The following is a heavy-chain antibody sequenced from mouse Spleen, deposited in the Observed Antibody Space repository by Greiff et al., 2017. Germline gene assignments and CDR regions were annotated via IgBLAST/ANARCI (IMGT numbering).Heavy chain of an antibody. J-gene: IGHJ2*01. V-gene: IGHV1-22*01. CDR3: AMGGYRYFDY. Sequence: VQLKQSGPELVKPGASVKMSCKASGYTFTDYNMHWVKQSHGKSLEWIGYINPNNGGTSYNQKFKGKATLTVNKSSSTAYMELRSLTSEDSAVYYCAMGGYRYFDYWGQGTTLTVSS. CDR1: GYTFTDYN. CDR2: INPNNGGT. D-gene: IGHD2-14*01.